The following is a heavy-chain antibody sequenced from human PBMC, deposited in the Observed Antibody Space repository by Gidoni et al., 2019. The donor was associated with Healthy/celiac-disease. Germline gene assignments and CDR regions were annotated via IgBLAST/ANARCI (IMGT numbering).Heavy chain of an antibody. CDR2: ISGSGGST. J-gene: IGHJ4*02. Sequence: EVQLVESGGVLVQPGGSLRLSCSASGFTFSSYAMSWVRQAPGKGLEWVSAISGSGGSTYYADSVKGRFTISRDNSKNTLYLQMNSLRAEDTAVYYCAKDRRGVGASFDYWGQGTLVTVSS. CDR1: GFTFSSYA. V-gene: IGHV3-23*04. CDR3: AKDRRGVGASFDY. D-gene: IGHD1-26*01.